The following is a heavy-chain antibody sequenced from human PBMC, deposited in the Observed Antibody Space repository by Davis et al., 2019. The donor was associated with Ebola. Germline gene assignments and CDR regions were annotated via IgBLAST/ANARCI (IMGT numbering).Heavy chain of an antibody. CDR2: IRDKANSYTT. CDR1: GFTLSDHY. Sequence: GESLKISCAASGFTLSDHYMDWVRQAPGKGLEWIARIRDKANSYTTEYVASVRGRFTISRDDSNNSLYLHMNGLRTEDTALYYCVRDRIGSYSFDYWGQGTLVTVSS. V-gene: IGHV3-72*01. D-gene: IGHD1-26*01. CDR3: VRDRIGSYSFDY. J-gene: IGHJ4*02.